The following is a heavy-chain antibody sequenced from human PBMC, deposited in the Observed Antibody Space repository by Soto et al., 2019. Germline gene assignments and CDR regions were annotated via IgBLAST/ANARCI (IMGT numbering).Heavy chain of an antibody. J-gene: IGHJ6*02. Sequence: QVQLVESGGGVVQPGRSLRLSCAASGFTFSSYAMHWVRQAPGKGLEWVAVISYDGSNKYYADSVKGRVTISRDNSKNPLSLQMNSLRAEDRAVYYGASPIAAREWWGCGMDVWGQGTTGTVSS. CDR3: ASPIAAREWWGCGMDV. V-gene: IGHV3-30-3*01. D-gene: IGHD6-6*01. CDR1: GFTFSSYA. CDR2: ISYDGSNK.